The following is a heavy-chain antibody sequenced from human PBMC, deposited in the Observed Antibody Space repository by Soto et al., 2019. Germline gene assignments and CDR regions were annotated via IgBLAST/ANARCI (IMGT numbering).Heavy chain of an antibody. CDR2: INPSGGST. J-gene: IGHJ6*02. CDR3: AREGSGSYNYYYYGMDV. Sequence: ASVKVSCKASGSTFTSYYMHWVRQAPGQGLEWMGIINPSGGSTSYAQKFQGRVTMTRDTSTSTVYMELSSLRSEDTAVYYCAREGSGSYNYYYYGMDVWGQGTTVTVSS. D-gene: IGHD1-26*01. CDR1: GSTFTSYY. V-gene: IGHV1-46*01.